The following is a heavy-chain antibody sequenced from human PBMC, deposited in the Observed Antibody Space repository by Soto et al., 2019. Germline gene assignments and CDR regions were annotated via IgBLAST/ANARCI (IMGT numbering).Heavy chain of an antibody. D-gene: IGHD3-22*01. CDR3: ARGKRYDSSGYYLTAFDY. CDR2: INPNSGGT. Sequence: VASVKVSCKASGYTFTGYYMHWVRQAPGQGLEWMGWINPNSGGTNYAQKFQGWVTMTRDTSISTAYMELSRLRSDDTAVYYCARGKRYDSSGYYLTAFDYWGQGTLVT. J-gene: IGHJ4*02. CDR1: GYTFTGYY. V-gene: IGHV1-2*04.